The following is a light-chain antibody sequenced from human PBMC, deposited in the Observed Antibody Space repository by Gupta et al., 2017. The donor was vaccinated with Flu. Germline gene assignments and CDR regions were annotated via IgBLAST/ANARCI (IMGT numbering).Light chain of an antibody. Sequence: DCHGTQAPSPLSASVGDRVAISCQASQEISHYLNWYQQRPGKAPKLLIYDSSNFERGVPSRFSRSGSGTESNFTITSVQPEDIATYYRHKMRDPHTFGPGPKVDIK. CDR2: DSS. V-gene: IGKV1-33*01. J-gene: IGKJ3*01. CDR3: HKMRDPHT. CDR1: QEISHY.